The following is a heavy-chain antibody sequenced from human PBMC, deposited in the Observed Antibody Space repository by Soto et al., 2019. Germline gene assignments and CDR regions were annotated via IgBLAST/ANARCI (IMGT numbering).Heavy chain of an antibody. D-gene: IGHD1-26*01. V-gene: IGHV1-18*04. CDR2: ISAYNGDT. Sequence: SVKVSCKASGYTFTSYDISWVRQAPGQGLEWMGWISAYNGDTNYVQKFQGRVTMTTDASTGTAYMELRSLRSDDTAVYYCARRGSGLVDFWGQGALVTVSS. CDR3: ARRGSGLVDF. CDR1: GYTFTSYD. J-gene: IGHJ4*02.